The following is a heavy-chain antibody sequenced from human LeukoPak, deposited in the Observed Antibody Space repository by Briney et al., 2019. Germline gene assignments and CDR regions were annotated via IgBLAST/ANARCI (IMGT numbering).Heavy chain of an antibody. J-gene: IGHJ5*01. D-gene: IGHD5-18*01. CDR1: GYTFTSYA. CDR3: ARLWIQVWLPNWFDP. CDR2: INAGNGNT. Sequence: ASVKVSCKASGYTFTSYAMHWVRQAPGQRLEWMGWINAGNGNTKYSQKFQGRVTITRDTSASTAYMELSSVTAADTAVYYCARLWIQVWLPNWFDPWGQGTLVTVSS. V-gene: IGHV1-3*01.